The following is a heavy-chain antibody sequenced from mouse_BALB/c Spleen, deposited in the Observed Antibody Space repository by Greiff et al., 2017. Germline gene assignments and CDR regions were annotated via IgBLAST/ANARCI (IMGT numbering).Heavy chain of an antibody. D-gene: IGHD2-4*01. V-gene: IGHV2-2*02. CDR2: IWSGGST. CDR1: GFSLTSYG. Sequence: QVQLKESGPGLVQPSQSLSITCTVSGFSLTSYGVHWVRQSPGKGLEWLGVIWSGGSTDYNAAFISRLSISKDNSKSQVFFKMNSLQANDTAIYYCARRATMITTTRDYAMDYWGQGTSVTVSS. J-gene: IGHJ4*01. CDR3: ARRATMITTTRDYAMDY.